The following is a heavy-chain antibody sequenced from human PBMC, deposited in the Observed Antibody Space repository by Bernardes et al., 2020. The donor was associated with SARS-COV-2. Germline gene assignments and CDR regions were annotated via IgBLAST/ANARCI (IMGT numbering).Heavy chain of an antibody. V-gene: IGHV1-8*01. CDR2: MNPNSGNT. J-gene: IGHJ4*01. D-gene: IGHD5-12*01. Sequence: ASVKVSCKASGYTFTSYDINWVRQATGQGLEWMGWMNPNSGNTGYAQKFQGRVTMTRNTSISTAYMELSSLRSEDTAVYYCAGGWKRRWLQFLYYFDYWGHGTLVTVSS. CDR3: AGGWKRRWLQFLYYFDY. CDR1: GYTFTSYD.